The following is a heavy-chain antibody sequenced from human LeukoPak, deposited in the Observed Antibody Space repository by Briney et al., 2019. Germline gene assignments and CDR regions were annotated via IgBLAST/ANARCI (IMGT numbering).Heavy chain of an antibody. V-gene: IGHV4-39*01. J-gene: IGHJ6*03. CDR3: ARYYYYYYMDV. CDR2: IYYSGST. CDR1: GGSISSSTYY. Sequence: PSETLSLTCTVSGGSISSSTYYWGWIRQPPGKGLEWIGSIYYSGSTYYNPSLKCRVTISVDTSKNQFSLKLSSVTAADTAVYYCARYYYYYYMDVWGKGTTVTVSS.